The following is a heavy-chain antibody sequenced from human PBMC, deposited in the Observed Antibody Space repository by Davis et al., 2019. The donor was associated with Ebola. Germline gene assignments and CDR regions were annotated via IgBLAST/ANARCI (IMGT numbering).Heavy chain of an antibody. CDR2: INPSGGST. D-gene: IGHD5-24*01. V-gene: IGHV1-46*01. CDR3: ARDRGWLQIDDYYGMDV. Sequence: ASVNVSCKASGYTFTSYYMHWVRQAPGQGLEWMGIINPSGGSTSYAQKFQGRVTMTRDTSTSTVYMELSSLRSEDTAVYYCARDRGWLQIDDYYGMDVWGQGTTVTVSS. CDR1: GYTFTSYY. J-gene: IGHJ6*02.